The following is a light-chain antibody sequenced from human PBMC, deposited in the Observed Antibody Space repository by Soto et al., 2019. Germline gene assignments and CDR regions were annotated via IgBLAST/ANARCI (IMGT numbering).Light chain of an antibody. CDR3: MQGTHWPTWT. CDR1: QSLVYSDGNTY. CDR2: KVY. Sequence: DVAMTQSPLSPPVPPGQPASISCRSSQSLVYSDGNTYLNWLQQRPGQSPRRLICKVYNRGSGVPDRFRGSGSGTDFTLKISRVEAEDVVVHSFMQGTHWPTWTCGQGPNGDIX. V-gene: IGKV2-30*01. J-gene: IGKJ1*01.